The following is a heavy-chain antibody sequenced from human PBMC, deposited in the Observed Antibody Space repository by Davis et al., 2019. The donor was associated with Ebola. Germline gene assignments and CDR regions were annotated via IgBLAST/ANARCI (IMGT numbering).Heavy chain of an antibody. V-gene: IGHV1-46*01. CDR3: ASPAGTTEHWFDY. J-gene: IGHJ4*02. D-gene: IGHD1-1*01. Sequence: ASVKVSCKASGYTFSNYYMHWLRQAPGPALEWMGVVDPSGGIRRYAQKFQDRVTMTRDTSTSTLYMQLDSLKSDDTAVYFCASPAGTTEHWFDYWGQGTPVTVAS. CDR1: GYTFSNYY. CDR2: VDPSGGIR.